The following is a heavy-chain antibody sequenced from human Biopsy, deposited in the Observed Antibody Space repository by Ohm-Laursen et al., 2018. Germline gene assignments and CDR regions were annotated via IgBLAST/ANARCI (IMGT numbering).Heavy chain of an antibody. Sequence: GSLRLSCAASGFTFSSYAMSWVRQAPGKGLEWVSAIRSTGGSTYYANSVKGRFTISRDNSKNILFLQVNNLRAEDTAIYYCTKADDFWSPEGYYYYFSGMDVWGQGTTVTASS. CDR1: GFTFSSYA. J-gene: IGHJ6*02. D-gene: IGHD3-3*01. V-gene: IGHV3-23*01. CDR2: IRSTGGST. CDR3: TKADDFWSPEGYYYYFSGMDV.